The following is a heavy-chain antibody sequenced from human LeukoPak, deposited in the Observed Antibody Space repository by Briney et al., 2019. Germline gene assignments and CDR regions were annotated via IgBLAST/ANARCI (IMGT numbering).Heavy chain of an antibody. Sequence: PGGSLRLSCAASGFTFSTFWMHWVRQVPGKGLVWVSRINSDESRTNYADSVKGRFTISRDNAKNTLYLHMNSLKTEDTAVYYCTRQPPNSGWPFDYWGQGTLVTVSS. CDR3: TRQPPNSGWPFDY. CDR2: INSDESRT. J-gene: IGHJ4*02. V-gene: IGHV3-74*01. D-gene: IGHD6-19*01. CDR1: GFTFSTFW.